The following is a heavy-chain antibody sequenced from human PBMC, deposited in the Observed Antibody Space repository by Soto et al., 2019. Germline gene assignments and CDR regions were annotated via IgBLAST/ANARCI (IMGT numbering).Heavy chain of an antibody. V-gene: IGHV1-18*04. CDR2: ISAYNGNT. CDR1: GYTFTSYG. CDR3: HIWGGYDILTGYLYGMDV. Sequence: QVQLVQSGAEVKKPGASVKVSCKASGYTFTSYGISWVRQAPGQGLEWMGWISAYNGNTNYAQKLQGRVTMTTDTSTSTAYMELRSLRSDDTAVYYCHIWGGYDILTGYLYGMDVWGQGTTVTVSS. J-gene: IGHJ6*02. D-gene: IGHD3-9*01.